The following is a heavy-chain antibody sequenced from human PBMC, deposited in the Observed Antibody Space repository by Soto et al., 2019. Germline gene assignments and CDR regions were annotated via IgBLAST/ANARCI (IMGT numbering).Heavy chain of an antibody. CDR2: IIPIFGTA. D-gene: IGHD6-13*01. CDR1: GGTFSSYA. J-gene: IGHJ6*02. CDR3: ARDGIAEAGSYYYYGMDV. V-gene: IGHV1-69*01. Sequence: QVQLVQSGAEVKKPGSSVKVSCKASGGTFSSYAISWVRQAPGQGLEWMGGIIPIFGTANYAQKVQGRVTITADESTSTAYRGLSSLRSEDTAVYYCARDGIAEAGSYYYYGMDVWGQGTTVTVSS.